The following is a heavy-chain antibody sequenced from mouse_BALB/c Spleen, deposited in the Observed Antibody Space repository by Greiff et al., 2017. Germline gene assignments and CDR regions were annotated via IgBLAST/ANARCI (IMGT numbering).Heavy chain of an antibody. CDR3: ARKDGNYEGFAY. CDR2: IWSGGST. J-gene: IGHJ3*01. V-gene: IGHV2-2*02. D-gene: IGHD2-1*01. CDR1: GFSLTSYG. Sequence: VQLQQSGPGLVQPSQSLSITCTVSGFSLTSYGVHWVRQSPGKGLEWLGVIWSGGSTDYNAAFISRLSISKDNSKSQVFFKMNSLQANDTAIYYCARKDGNYEGFAYWGQGTLVTVSA.